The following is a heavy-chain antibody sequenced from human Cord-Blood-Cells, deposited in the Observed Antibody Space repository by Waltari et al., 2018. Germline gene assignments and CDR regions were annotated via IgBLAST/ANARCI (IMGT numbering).Heavy chain of an antibody. V-gene: IGHV3-23*01. J-gene: IGHJ4*02. CDR2: ISGSGGST. Sequence: EVQLLESGGGLVQPGGSLRLSCAASGFTFSSYAMSWVRQAPGKGLEWVSAISGSGGSTYYSDSVKGRFTISRDNSKNTLYLQMNSLRAEDTAVYYCAKDRNCSGGSCPFDYWGQGTLVTVSS. CDR1: GFTFSSYA. CDR3: AKDRNCSGGSCPFDY. D-gene: IGHD2-15*01.